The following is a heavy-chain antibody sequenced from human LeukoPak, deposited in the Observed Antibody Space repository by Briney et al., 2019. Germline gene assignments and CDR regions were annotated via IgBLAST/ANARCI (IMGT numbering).Heavy chain of an antibody. CDR2: IIPIFGTA. J-gene: IGHJ4*02. Sequence: SVKVSCKASGGTFSSYAISWVRQAPGQGLEWMGGIIPIFGTANYAQKFQGRVTITADESTSTAYMELSSLRSEDTAVYYCARHLYYDVLTGYYYFDYWGQGTLVTVFS. CDR1: GGTFSSYA. D-gene: IGHD3-9*01. V-gene: IGHV1-69*01. CDR3: ARHLYYDVLTGYYYFDY.